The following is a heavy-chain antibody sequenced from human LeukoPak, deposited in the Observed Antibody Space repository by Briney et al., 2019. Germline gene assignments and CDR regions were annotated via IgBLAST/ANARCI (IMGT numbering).Heavy chain of an antibody. Sequence: ASVTVSFKASGYTFTGYYMQWVRQAPGQGLEWMGWINTHTGGTKYGQKFQGRVTITRDTSISTAYMELSRLRSDDTAVYYCARGIDYMSAFDYWGQGTLVTVSS. CDR3: ARGIDYMSAFDY. J-gene: IGHJ4*02. D-gene: IGHD4-11*01. CDR2: INTHTGGT. V-gene: IGHV1-2*02. CDR1: GYTFTGYY.